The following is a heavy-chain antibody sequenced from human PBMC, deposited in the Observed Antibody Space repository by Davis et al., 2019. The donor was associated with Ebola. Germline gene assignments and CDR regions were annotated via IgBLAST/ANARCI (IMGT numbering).Heavy chain of an antibody. CDR1: GGSISSYY. J-gene: IGHJ6*02. D-gene: IGHD6-25*01. CDR3: ARSEDPKIYGMDV. CDR2: IYYSGST. V-gene: IGHV4-59*01. Sequence: PSETLSLTCTVSGGSISSYYWSWIRQPPGKGLEWIGYIYYSGSTNYNPSLKSRVTISVDTSKNQFSLKLSSVTAADTAVYYCARSEDPKIYGMDVWGQGTTVTVSS.